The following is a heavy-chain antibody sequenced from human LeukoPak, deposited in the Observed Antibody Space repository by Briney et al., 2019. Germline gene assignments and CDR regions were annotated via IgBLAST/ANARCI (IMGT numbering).Heavy chain of an antibody. Sequence: GGSLRLSCAASGFTFSSYEMNWVRQAPGKGLEWVSYISTSWRTIYYADSVKGPFTISRDNSKSTLYLQMNSLRAEDTAVYYCAKDRHAPGRYCSSTICFPFDPWGQGTLVTVSS. J-gene: IGHJ5*02. CDR1: GFTFSSYE. D-gene: IGHD2-2*01. V-gene: IGHV3-48*03. CDR2: ISTSWRTI. CDR3: AKDRHAPGRYCSSTICFPFDP.